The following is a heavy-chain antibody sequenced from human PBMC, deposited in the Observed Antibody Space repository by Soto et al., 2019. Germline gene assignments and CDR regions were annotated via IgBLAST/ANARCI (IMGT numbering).Heavy chain of an antibody. Sequence: EVQLVESGGGLVQPGGSLRLSCAASGFTFSSYAMHWVRQAPGKGLEYVSAISSNGGSTYYANSVKGRFTISRDNSKNTLYLQMGSLRAEDMAVYYCARGEKYYDYIWGSYRYFDYWGQGTLVTVSS. CDR2: ISSNGGST. CDR3: ARGEKYYDYIWGSYRYFDY. D-gene: IGHD3-16*02. J-gene: IGHJ4*02. V-gene: IGHV3-64*01. CDR1: GFTFSSYA.